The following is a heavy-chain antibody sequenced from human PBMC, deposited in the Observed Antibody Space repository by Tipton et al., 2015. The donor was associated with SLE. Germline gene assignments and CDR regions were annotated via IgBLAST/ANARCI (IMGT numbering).Heavy chain of an antibody. CDR3: AREAAISPVDAFDI. V-gene: IGHV4-59*11. D-gene: IGHD2-2*02. J-gene: IGHJ3*02. CDR2: IYYSGST. Sequence: TLSLTCTVSGCSISSHYWSWIRQPPGKGLEWIGYIYYSGSTNYNPSLKSRVTISVDTSKNQFSLKLSSVTAADTAVYYCAREAAISPVDAFDIWGQGTIVSV. CDR1: GCSISSHY.